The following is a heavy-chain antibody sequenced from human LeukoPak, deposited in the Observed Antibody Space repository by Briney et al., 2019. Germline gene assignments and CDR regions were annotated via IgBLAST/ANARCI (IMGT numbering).Heavy chain of an antibody. CDR2: INSDGSTT. Sequence: GGSLRLSCAASGFTFSSYWMHWVRQAPGKGLVWVSRINSDGSTTTYADSMKGRFTISRDNAKNTLYLQMNSLRAEDTAVYYCAVKWTYDGFDIWGQGTMVTVSS. CDR3: AVKWTYDGFDI. V-gene: IGHV3-74*01. D-gene: IGHD1-26*01. J-gene: IGHJ3*02. CDR1: GFTFSSYW.